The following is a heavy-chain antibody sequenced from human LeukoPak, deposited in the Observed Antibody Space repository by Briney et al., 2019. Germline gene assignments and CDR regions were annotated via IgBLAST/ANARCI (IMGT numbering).Heavy chain of an antibody. D-gene: IGHD5-24*01. J-gene: IGHJ3*02. Sequence: PGGSLKLSXAASGFTFSTYAMSWVRQAPGMGLEWVSGISASGGSTLYADSVKGRFTISRDTSKNMVYLQMNSLRAEDTAIYYCAKDGGDGYTGDAFDIWGQGTMVTVSS. CDR2: ISASGGST. V-gene: IGHV3-23*01. CDR1: GFTFSTYA. CDR3: AKDGGDGYTGDAFDI.